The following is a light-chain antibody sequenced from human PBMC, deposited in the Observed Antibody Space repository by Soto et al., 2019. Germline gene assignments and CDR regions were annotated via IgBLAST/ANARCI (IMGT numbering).Light chain of an antibody. CDR3: QHSYTTPRT. CDR2: AAS. V-gene: IGKV1-39*01. J-gene: IGKJ2*01. CDR1: QSISSY. Sequence: DIQMTQSPSSLSASVGDRVTITCRASQSISSYLNWYQQKPGKAPKLLIYAASSLQSGVPSRFSGSGSGPDFTLTISSLQPEDFATYYCQHSYTTPRTFGQGTKLDIK.